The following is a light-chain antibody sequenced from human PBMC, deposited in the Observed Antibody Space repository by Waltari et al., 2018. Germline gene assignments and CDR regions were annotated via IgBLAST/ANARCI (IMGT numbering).Light chain of an antibody. Sequence: YDLAQPFSVSVSPGQTATITCSGAVLAAKYFRWFQQRPGQAPTLILYKDTERPSGIPERFSGSSSGSTVTLTIRGALLEDEADYHCHAAADNNWFFGGGTKLTVL. CDR1: VLAAKY. J-gene: IGLJ2*01. CDR3: HAAADNNWF. CDR2: KDT. V-gene: IGLV3-27*01.